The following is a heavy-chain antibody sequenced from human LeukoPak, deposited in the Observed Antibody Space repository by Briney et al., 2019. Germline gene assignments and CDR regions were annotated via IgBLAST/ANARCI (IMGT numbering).Heavy chain of an antibody. V-gene: IGHV3-9*01. CDR1: GFTFDDYA. J-gene: IGHJ4*02. D-gene: IGHD2-2*02. Sequence: GRSLRLSCAASGFTFDDYAMHWVRQAPGKGLEWVSGISWNSGSIGYADSVKGRFTISRDSAKNSLYLQMNSLRAEDTALYYCAKDHCSSTSCYTFDYWGQGTLVTVSS. CDR3: AKDHCSSTSCYTFDY. CDR2: ISWNSGSI.